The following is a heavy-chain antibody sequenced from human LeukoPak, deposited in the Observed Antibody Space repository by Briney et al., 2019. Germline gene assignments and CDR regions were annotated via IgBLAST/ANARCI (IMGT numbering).Heavy chain of an antibody. CDR3: ARDVEAGSNWFDP. J-gene: IGHJ5*02. D-gene: IGHD1-1*01. Sequence: APVKVSCKASGYTFTGYFMTRVRQSPGHGVEWLGWINPNSGGTNYAHKFQGRVTMTRDTSISTAYMELSRLRSDDTAVYYCARDVEAGSNWFDPWGQGTLVTVSS. CDR2: INPNSGGT. CDR1: GYTFTGYF. V-gene: IGHV1-2*02.